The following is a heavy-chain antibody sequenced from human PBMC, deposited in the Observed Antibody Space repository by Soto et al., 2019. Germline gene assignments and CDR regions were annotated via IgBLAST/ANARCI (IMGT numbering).Heavy chain of an antibody. V-gene: IGHV4-34*01. CDR1: DGSLSGYY. J-gene: IGHJ4*02. Sequence: SETLSLTCAVYDGSLSGYYWSWIRQPPGKRLELIGEINQSGVTDYNPTLNSRVTMSVDTSKNQFSLKLGSVTAADTAMYYCARNYDDSSGHYRLFDYWGQGTPVT. CDR3: ARNYDDSSGHYRLFDY. CDR2: INQSGVT. D-gene: IGHD3-22*01.